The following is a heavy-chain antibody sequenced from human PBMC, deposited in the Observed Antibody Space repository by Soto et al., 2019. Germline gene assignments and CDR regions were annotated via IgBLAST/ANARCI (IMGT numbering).Heavy chain of an antibody. J-gene: IGHJ4*02. V-gene: IGHV1-2*02. CDR2: INPNSGGT. CDR3: ARAENAVTVIDY. Sequence: ASVKVSCKASGYTFTGYYMHWVRQAPGQGLEWMGWINPNSGGTNYAQKFQGRITMTRDTSISTAYMELSRLRSDDTAVYYCARAENAVTVIDYWGQGTLVTVSS. D-gene: IGHD2-21*02. CDR1: GYTFTGYY.